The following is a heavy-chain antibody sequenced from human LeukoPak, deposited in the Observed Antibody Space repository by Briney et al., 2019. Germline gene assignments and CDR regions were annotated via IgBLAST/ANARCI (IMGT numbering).Heavy chain of an antibody. CDR2: INPNSGGT. CDR3: ARDGKPTSYYYYMDV. CDR1: GYTFTGYY. Sequence: ASVKVSCKASGYTFTGYYMHWVRQAPGQGLEWMGWINPNSGGTNYAQKFQGRVTMTRDTSISTAYMELSRLRSEDTAVYYCARDGKPTSYYYYMDVWGKGTTVTVSS. V-gene: IGHV1-2*02. D-gene: IGHD4-23*01. J-gene: IGHJ6*03.